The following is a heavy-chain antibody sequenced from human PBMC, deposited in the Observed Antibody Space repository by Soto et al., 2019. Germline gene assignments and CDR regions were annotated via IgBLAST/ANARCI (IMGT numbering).Heavy chain of an antibody. CDR3: ANNSDSGSSPFDP. V-gene: IGHV3-23*01. J-gene: IGHJ5*02. CDR2: ISGSGGST. Sequence: GGSLRLSCAASGFTFSSYAMNWVRQAPGKGLEWVSAISGSGGSTYYADSVKGRFTISRDNSKNTLYLQMNSLRAEDTAVYYCANNSDSGSSPFDPWGQGTLVTVSS. CDR1: GFTFSSYA. D-gene: IGHD1-26*01.